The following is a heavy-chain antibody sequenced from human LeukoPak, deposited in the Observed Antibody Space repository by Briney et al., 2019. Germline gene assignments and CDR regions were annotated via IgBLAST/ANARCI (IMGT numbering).Heavy chain of an antibody. CDR1: GGSISSYY. J-gene: IGHJ4*02. V-gene: IGHV4-59*08. Sequence: SETLSLTCTVSGGSISSYYWSWIRQPPGKGLEWIGYIYYSGSTYYNPSLKSRVTISVDTSKNQFSLKLSSVTAADTAVYYCARGLQYYYDRYYFDYWGQGTLVTVSS. CDR3: ARGLQYYYDRYYFDY. D-gene: IGHD3-22*01. CDR2: IYYSGST.